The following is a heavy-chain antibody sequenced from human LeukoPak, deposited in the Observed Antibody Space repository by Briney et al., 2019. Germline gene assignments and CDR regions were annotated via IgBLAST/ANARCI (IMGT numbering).Heavy chain of an antibody. CDR3: ARPYYDFWSGYYTPSYYYGMDV. Sequence: PSETLSLTCTVSGGSISSSSYYWGWIRQPPGKGLEWIGSIYYSGSTYYNPSLKSRVTISVDTSKNQFSLKLSSVTAADTAVYYGARPYYDFWSGYYTPSYYYGMDVWAKGPRSPSP. D-gene: IGHD3-3*01. CDR2: IYYSGST. CDR1: GGSISSSSYY. V-gene: IGHV4-39*01. J-gene: IGHJ6*02.